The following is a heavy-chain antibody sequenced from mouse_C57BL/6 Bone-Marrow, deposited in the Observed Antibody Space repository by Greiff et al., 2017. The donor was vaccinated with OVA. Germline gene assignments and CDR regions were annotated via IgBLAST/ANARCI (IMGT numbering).Heavy chain of an antibody. J-gene: IGHJ4*01. Sequence: EVKLVESGGGLVQPKGSLKLSCAASGFSFNTYAMNWVRQAPGKGLEWVARIRSKSNNYATYYADSVQDRFTIYRDDSESMLYLQMNNLKTEDTAIYYCERHRYYDSSNGAMDYWGQGTSVTVSS. CDR3: ERHRYYDSSNGAMDY. CDR1: GFSFNTYA. V-gene: IGHV10-1*01. D-gene: IGHD1-1*01. CDR2: IRSKSNNYAT.